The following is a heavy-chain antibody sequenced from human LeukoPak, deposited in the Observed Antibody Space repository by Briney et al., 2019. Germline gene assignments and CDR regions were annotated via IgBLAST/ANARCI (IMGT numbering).Heavy chain of an antibody. D-gene: IGHD3-10*01. CDR1: GYTFIGYY. J-gene: IGHJ4*02. CDR2: INPNSGGT. V-gene: IGHV1-2*02. CDR3: ARDNPPPLLWFGEFLFDY. Sequence: SVNVSCKASGYTFIGYYLHWVRQAPGQGLEWMGWINPNSGGTNYAQKFQGRVTMTRDTSISTAYMELSRLRSDDTAVYYCARDNPPPLLWFGEFLFDYWGQGTLVSV.